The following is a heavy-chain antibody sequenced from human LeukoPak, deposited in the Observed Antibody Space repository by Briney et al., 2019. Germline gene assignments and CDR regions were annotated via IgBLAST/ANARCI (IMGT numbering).Heavy chain of an antibody. Sequence: GGSLRLSCAASGFTFSSYWMHWVRQAPGKGLVWVSRINSVGSSTSYADSVKGRFTISRDNAKNTLYLQMNSLRAEDTAVYYCARDRSSSCLDVWGKGTTVTVSS. V-gene: IGHV3-74*01. CDR2: INSVGSST. CDR3: ARDRSSSCLDV. J-gene: IGHJ6*04. D-gene: IGHD6-13*01. CDR1: GFTFSSYW.